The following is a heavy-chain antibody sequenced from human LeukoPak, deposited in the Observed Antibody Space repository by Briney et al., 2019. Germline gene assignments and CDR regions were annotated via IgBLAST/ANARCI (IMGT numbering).Heavy chain of an antibody. CDR3: ARDRRSGGSTNWFDP. D-gene: IGHD2-15*01. V-gene: IGHV1-18*01. CDR1: GYMFTSYG. Sequence: GASVKVSCKASGYMFTSYGINWVRQAPGQGLEWMGWISAYNGNTNYAQKLQGRVTVTTDTSTSTAYMELRSLRSDDTAVYYCARDRRSGGSTNWFDPWGQGTLVTVSS. J-gene: IGHJ5*02. CDR2: ISAYNGNT.